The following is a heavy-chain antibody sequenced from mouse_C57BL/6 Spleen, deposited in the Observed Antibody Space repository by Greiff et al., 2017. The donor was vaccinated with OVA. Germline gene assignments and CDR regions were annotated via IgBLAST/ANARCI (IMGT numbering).Heavy chain of an antibody. CDR2: INPSSGYT. CDR1: GYTFTSYT. CDR3: ARSDGFFAY. J-gene: IGHJ3*01. D-gene: IGHD2-3*01. V-gene: IGHV1-4*01. Sequence: QVQLKQSGAELARPGASVKMSCKASGYTFTSYTMHWVKQRPGQGLEWIGYINPSSGYTKYNQKFKDKATLTADKSSSTAYMQLSSLTSEDSAVYYCARSDGFFAYWGQGTLVTVSA.